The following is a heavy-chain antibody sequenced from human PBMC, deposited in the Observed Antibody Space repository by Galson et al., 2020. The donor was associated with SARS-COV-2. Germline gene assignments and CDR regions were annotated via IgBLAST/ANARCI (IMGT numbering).Heavy chain of an antibody. J-gene: IGHJ3*02. CDR2: LSGSGGST. CDR3: AKPRWQQLGSSAFDI. Sequence: GGSLRLSCAASGFTFSSYAMSWVRQAPGKGLEWVSALSGSGGSTYYADSVKGRFTISKDNSKNTLYLQMNSLRAEDTAVYYCAKPRWQQLGSSAFDIWGQGTMVTVSS. CDR1: GFTFSSYA. V-gene: IGHV3-23*01. D-gene: IGHD6-13*01.